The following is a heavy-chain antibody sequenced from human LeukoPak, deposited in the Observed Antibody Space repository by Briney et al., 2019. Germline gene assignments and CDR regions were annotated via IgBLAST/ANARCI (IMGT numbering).Heavy chain of an antibody. CDR1: GYDFITYG. CDR2: RSIYNGNT. D-gene: IGHD6-6*01. CDR3: ARGGPFPSSSSSREYYLDY. Sequence: GDSVKVSCKASGYDFITYGISWVRQAPGQGLEWMGWRSIYNGNTDYKLQGRVTMTTDTSTSTAYMELRSLRSDDTAVYYCARGGPFPSSSSSREYYLDYWGQGTLVTVSS. V-gene: IGHV1-18*01. J-gene: IGHJ4*02.